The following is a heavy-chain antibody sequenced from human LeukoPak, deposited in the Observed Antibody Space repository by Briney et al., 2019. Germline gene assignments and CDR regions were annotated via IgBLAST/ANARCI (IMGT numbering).Heavy chain of an antibody. D-gene: IGHD4-11*01. CDR1: GFTFSISG. CDR2: IWFDESNK. Sequence: GSLRLSCAASGFTFSISGMHWVRQAPGKGLEWGALIWFDESNKYYADSVKGRFTISRDNSRDTLDLQMNTLRVGDTAVYSWARRQCDGFDIWGQGTMVTVSS. J-gene: IGHJ3*02. CDR3: ARRQCDGFDI. V-gene: IGHV3-33*01.